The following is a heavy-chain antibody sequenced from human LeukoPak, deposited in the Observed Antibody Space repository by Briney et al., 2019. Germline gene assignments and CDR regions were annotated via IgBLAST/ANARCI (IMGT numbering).Heavy chain of an antibody. CDR2: IYHSGST. J-gene: IGHJ5*02. CDR1: GYSISSGYY. Sequence: SETLSLTCAVSGYSISSGYYWGWIRQPPGKGLEWIGSIYHSGSTYYNPSLKSRVTISLDTSVNQFFLRLSPVTAADAGVYYCARERASNNYNNWFDPWGQGTLVTVSS. V-gene: IGHV4-38-2*01. CDR3: ARERASNNYNNWFDP. D-gene: IGHD4-11*01.